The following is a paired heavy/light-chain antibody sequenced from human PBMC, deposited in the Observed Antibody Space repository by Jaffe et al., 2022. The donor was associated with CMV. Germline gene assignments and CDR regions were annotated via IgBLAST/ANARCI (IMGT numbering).Light chain of an antibody. CDR3: QQYNSYSLT. CDR1: QSISTW. CDR2: KAS. Sequence: DIQMTQSPSTLSASVGDRVTITCRASQSISTWLAWYQHKSGKAPKLLIYKASTLEGGVPSRFSGSGSGTEFTLTIDNLQPEDFATYYCQQYNSYSLTFGPGTKVDFK. J-gene: IGKJ3*01. V-gene: IGKV1-5*03.
Heavy chain of an antibody. CDR3: AKSHRVPIDRDAMDV. CDR2: ISGSGDST. J-gene: IGHJ6*02. D-gene: IGHD2-2*01. CDR1: GFAFRTFA. Sequence: EVQLLESGGGLVQPGGSLRLSCVASGFAFRTFAMSWVRQAPGKGLEWVSGISGSGDSTYYADSVKGRFTISRDNSENTLYLQMNSLRAEDTAVYYCAKSHRVPIDRDAMDVWGQGTTVTASS. V-gene: IGHV3-23*01.